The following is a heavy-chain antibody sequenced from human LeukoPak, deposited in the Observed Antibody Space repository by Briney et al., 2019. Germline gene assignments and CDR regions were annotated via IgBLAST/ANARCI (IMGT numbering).Heavy chain of an antibody. CDR2: ISGGGGST. CDR1: GFTFNTYA. D-gene: IGHD1-26*01. J-gene: IGHJ5*02. CDR3: AKDRVGATRINWFDP. V-gene: IGHV3-23*01. Sequence: GGSLRLSCAASGFTFNTYAMSWVRQAPGKGLEWVSAISGGGGSTYYADSVKGRFTISRDNSKNTLYLQMNSLRAEDTAVYYCAKDRVGATRINWFDPWGQGNLVTVSS.